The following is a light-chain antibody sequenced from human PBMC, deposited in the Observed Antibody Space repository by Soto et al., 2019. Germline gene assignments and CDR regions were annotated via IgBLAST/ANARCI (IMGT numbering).Light chain of an antibody. CDR3: LQDYDFPYT. J-gene: IGKJ2*01. Sequence: AIQMTQSPPSLSASVGDRVIITCRASQDIRVDVSRLQQRPGHAPNRLIYAASTLHTGVPSTFAGSGSGTDYTLAINDLQPEDVATYFCLQDYDFPYTFGQGTKLEI. V-gene: IGKV1-6*01. CDR1: QDIRVD. CDR2: AAS.